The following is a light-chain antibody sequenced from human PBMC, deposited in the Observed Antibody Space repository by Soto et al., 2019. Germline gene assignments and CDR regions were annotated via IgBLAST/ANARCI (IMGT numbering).Light chain of an antibody. J-gene: IGLJ1*01. CDR1: SSDVGGYNY. CDR3: SSYAGTSNV. V-gene: IGLV2-8*01. CDR2: EVN. Sequence: QSVLSQPPSASWSPGHSVAISCTGTSSDVGGYNYVSWYQQHPGKAPKLMIYEVNKRPSGVPDRFSGSKSGNTASLTVSGLQAEHEADYYCSSYAGTSNVFGTGTKVTXL.